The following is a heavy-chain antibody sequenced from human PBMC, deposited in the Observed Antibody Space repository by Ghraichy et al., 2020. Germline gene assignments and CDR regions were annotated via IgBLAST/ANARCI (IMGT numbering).Heavy chain of an antibody. CDR1: GGSISSYY. Sequence: SETLSLTCTVSGGSISSYYWSWIRQPPGKGLEWIGYIYYSGSTNYNPSLKSRVTISEDTSKNQLSLKMNSVTAADTAVYYCARDGYTNYYFDYWGQGTLVTVSS. D-gene: IGHD2-2*02. CDR2: IYYSGST. CDR3: ARDGYTNYYFDY. J-gene: IGHJ4*02. V-gene: IGHV4-59*01.